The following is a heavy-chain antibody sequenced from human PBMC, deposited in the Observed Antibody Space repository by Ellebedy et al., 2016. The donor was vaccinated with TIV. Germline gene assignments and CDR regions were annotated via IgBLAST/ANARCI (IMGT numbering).Heavy chain of an antibody. CDR3: TRGGTSYSDY. CDR1: GYSISSGYY. J-gene: IGHJ4*02. V-gene: IGHV4-38-2*02. D-gene: IGHD1-1*01. Sequence: SETLSLTCTVSGYSISSGYYWGWIRQPPGKGLEWIGSIYHSGSTYYNPSLKSRVPISVDTSKNQFALKLRPVTAADTAMYYCTRGGTSYSDYWGQGTLVTVSS. CDR2: IYHSGST.